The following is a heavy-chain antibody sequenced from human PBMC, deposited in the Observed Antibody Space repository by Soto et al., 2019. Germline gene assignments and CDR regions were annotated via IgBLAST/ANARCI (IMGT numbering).Heavy chain of an antibody. D-gene: IGHD4-17*01. Sequence: GGSLRLSCAASGFTFSSYSMNWVRQAPGKGLEWVSSISSSSSYIYYADSVKGRFTISRDNAKNSLYLQMNSLRAEDTAVYYCARDAGDYGDPSDSFDYWGQGTLVTVSS. CDR1: GFTFSSYS. J-gene: IGHJ4*02. CDR3: ARDAGDYGDPSDSFDY. CDR2: ISSSSSYI. V-gene: IGHV3-21*01.